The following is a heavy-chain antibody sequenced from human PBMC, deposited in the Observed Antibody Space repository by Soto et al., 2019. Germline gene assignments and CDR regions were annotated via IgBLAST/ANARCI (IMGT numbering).Heavy chain of an antibody. CDR2: IYYSGST. D-gene: IGHD6-19*01. Sequence: SETLSLTCTVSGGSISSYYWSWIRQPPGKGLEWIGYIYYSGSTNYNPSLKSRVTISVDTSRNQFSLKLSSVTAADTAVYYCARGSGWYFYWGQGTLVTVSS. J-gene: IGHJ4*02. CDR1: GGSISSYY. V-gene: IGHV4-59*01. CDR3: ARGSGWYFY.